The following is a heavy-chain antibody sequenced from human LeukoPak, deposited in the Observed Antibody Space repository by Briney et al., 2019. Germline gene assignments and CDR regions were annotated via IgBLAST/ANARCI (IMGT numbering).Heavy chain of an antibody. CDR1: GYTFTSFG. D-gene: IGHD6-13*01. J-gene: IGHJ5*02. CDR3: ARDSDSSFQGFDP. V-gene: IGHV1-18*01. Sequence: EASVKVSCKASGYTFTSFGISWVRQAPGQGLEWMGWISAYNGNTNYAQKLQGRVTMTTDTSTSTAYMELRSLRFDDTAVYYCARDSDSSFQGFDPWGQGTLVTVSS. CDR2: ISAYNGNT.